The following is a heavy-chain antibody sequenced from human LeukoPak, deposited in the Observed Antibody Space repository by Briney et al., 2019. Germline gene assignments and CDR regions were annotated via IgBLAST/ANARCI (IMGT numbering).Heavy chain of an antibody. J-gene: IGHJ4*02. CDR3: ARAPGIAVAH. CDR1: GGSFSDYY. CDR2: IYSGGST. V-gene: IGHV3-53*01. D-gene: IGHD6-19*01. Sequence: ETLSLTCAVYGGSFSDYYWSWIRQPPGKGLEWVSVIYSGGSTYYADSVKGRFTISRDNSKNTLYLQMNSLRAEDTAVYYCARAPGIAVAHWGQGTLVTVSS.